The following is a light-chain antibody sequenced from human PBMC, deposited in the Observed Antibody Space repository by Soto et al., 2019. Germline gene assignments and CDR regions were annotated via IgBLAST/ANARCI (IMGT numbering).Light chain of an antibody. V-gene: IGKV3-20*01. CDR2: GAS. CDR1: QSVSSSY. J-gene: IGKJ2*01. CDR3: QQYGPPPPYI. Sequence: EIVLTQSPVTPSLSPGERATLSCRSSQSVSSSYLAWYQQKPGQAPRLLIHGASSSATGTPHTFSVTGAVSHFPLTISPLEPEDFAGYYCQQYGPPPPYIFGQGPKV.